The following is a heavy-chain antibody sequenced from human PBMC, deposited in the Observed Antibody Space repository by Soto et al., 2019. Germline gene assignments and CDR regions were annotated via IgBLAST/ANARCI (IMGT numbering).Heavy chain of an antibody. Sequence: SETLSLTCTVSGGSVSSGSYYWSWIRQPPGKGLEWIGYIYYSGSTNYNPSLKSRVTISVDTSKNQFSLKLSSVTAADTAVYYCARVGAPLSWFDPWGQGTLVTVSS. CDR2: IYYSGST. J-gene: IGHJ5*02. CDR1: GGSVSSGSYY. CDR3: ARVGAPLSWFDP. D-gene: IGHD1-26*01. V-gene: IGHV4-61*01.